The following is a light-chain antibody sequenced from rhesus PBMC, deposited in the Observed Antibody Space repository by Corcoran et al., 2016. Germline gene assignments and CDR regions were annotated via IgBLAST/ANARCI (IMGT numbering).Light chain of an antibody. CDR2: YAT. J-gene: IGKJ3*01. V-gene: IGKV1S16*01. CDR1: QGISNH. CDR3: QQHNSDPFT. Sequence: DIQMTQSPSSLSASVGDTVSITCRASQGISNHLAWYQQNPGTAPKPLIYYATSLERGVPSRFSGSGSGTDFTLTISSLQPEDFVTYYCQQHNSDPFTFGPGTKLDIK.